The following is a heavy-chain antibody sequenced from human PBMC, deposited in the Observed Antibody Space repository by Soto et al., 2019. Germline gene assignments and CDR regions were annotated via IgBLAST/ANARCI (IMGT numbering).Heavy chain of an antibody. CDR2: ISWDGGST. CDR3: AKDSNKGMDV. V-gene: IGHV3-43D*04. CDR1: GFTFDDYA. Sequence: EVQLVESWGVVVQPGGSLILSCAASGFTFDDYAMHWVRQAPGKGLEWVSLISWDGGSTYYADSVKGRFTISRDNSKNSLYLQMNSLRAEDTALYYCAKDSNKGMDVWGQGTTVTVSS. J-gene: IGHJ6*02.